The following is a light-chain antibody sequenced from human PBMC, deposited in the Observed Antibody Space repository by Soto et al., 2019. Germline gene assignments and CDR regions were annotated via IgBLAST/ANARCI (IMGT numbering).Light chain of an antibody. Sequence: QSALTQPASVSGSPGQSITISCTGTSSDVGGYNYVSWYQQHPGKAPKLMIYDVSNRPSGVSNRFSGSKSGNTASLTISGLQPEDEADYYCSSYTGSNTLSVFGTGTKVTVL. V-gene: IGLV2-14*01. CDR2: DVS. J-gene: IGLJ1*01. CDR3: SSYTGSNTLSV. CDR1: SSDVGGYNY.